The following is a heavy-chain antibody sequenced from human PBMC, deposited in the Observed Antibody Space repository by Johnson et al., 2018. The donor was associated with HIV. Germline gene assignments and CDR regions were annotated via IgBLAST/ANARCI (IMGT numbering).Heavy chain of an antibody. CDR3: ARACRDGYTCDAFDI. J-gene: IGHJ3*02. Sequence: VQLVESGGGLVQPGGSLRLSCAASGFTFSNAWMSWVRQAPGKGLEWVCRIKSKTDGGTTDYAAPVKGRFTISRDDSKNTLYLQMNSLKTEDTAVYYCARACRDGYTCDAFDIWGQGTMVTVSS. V-gene: IGHV3-15*01. CDR1: GFTFSNAW. CDR2: IKSKTDGGTT. D-gene: IGHD5-24*01.